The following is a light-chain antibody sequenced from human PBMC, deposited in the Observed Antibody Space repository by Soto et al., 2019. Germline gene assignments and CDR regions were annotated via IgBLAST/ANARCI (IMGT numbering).Light chain of an antibody. J-gene: IGKJ1*01. Sequence: DIQMTPSPSTLSASVGDRLTITCRASQSISSWLAWYQQKPGKAPKLLIYDASRLESGVPSRFSGSGSGTEFTLTISSLQPDDFATYYCQQYNSYPWTFGQGTKVEIK. CDR3: QQYNSYPWT. V-gene: IGKV1-5*01. CDR2: DAS. CDR1: QSISSW.